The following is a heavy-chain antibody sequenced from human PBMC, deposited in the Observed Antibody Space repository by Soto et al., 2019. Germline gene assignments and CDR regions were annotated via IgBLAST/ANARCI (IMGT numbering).Heavy chain of an antibody. CDR3: VQGASTAHQPLDS. J-gene: IGHJ4*02. D-gene: IGHD1-26*01. CDR2: ISGDGNDK. V-gene: IGHV3-30*03. CDR1: GFIFRNFG. Sequence: QVQLVESGGGVVQPGRSLRLSCAASGFIFRNFGKHWVRRAPGKGLEWVAVISGDGNDKYYPDSMKGRFTISRDNFNNTLYLQLNSLRPEDTAVYHCVQGASTAHQPLDSWGQGVLVTVSS.